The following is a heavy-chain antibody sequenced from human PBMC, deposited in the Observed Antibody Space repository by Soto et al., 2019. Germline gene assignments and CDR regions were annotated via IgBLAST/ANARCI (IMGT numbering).Heavy chain of an antibody. D-gene: IGHD6-6*01. V-gene: IGHV1-18*01. CDR2: ISTYNGNT. CDR1: GYTFFSYG. J-gene: IGHJ5*02. Sequence: GASVKVSCKASGYTFFSYGISWVRQAPGQELEWMGWISTYNGNTNYAQKLQGRVTMTTDTSTRTAYMELRSLRSDDTAVYYCARKSSSSSWFDPWGQGTLVTVSS. CDR3: ARKSSSSSWFDP.